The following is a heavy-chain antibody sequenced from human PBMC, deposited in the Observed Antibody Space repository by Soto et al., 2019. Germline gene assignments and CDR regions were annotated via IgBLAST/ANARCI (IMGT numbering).Heavy chain of an antibody. CDR2: IYPGDSDT. D-gene: IGHD3-3*01. V-gene: IGHV5-51*01. CDR1: GYSFTSYW. J-gene: IGHJ3*02. Sequence: PGESLKISCKGSGYSFTSYWIGWVRQMPGKGLEWMGIIYPGDSDTRYSPSFQGQVTISADKSISTAYLQWSSLKASDTAMYYCARQVDDHYDFWSGYKNDAFDIWGQGTMVTVSS. CDR3: ARQVDDHYDFWSGYKNDAFDI.